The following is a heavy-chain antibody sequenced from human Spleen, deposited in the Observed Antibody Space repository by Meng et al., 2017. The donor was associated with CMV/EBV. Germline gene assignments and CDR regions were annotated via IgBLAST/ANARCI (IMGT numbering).Heavy chain of an antibody. Sequence: GESLKISCAASGFTFSDYYMSWIRQAPGKGLEWVSYISSSGSTIYYADSVKGRFTISRDNAKNSLYLQMNSLRAEDTAVYYCVRDNRGFGDSRMDVWGQGSTVTVSS. CDR1: GFTFSDYY. J-gene: IGHJ6*02. V-gene: IGHV3-11*04. CDR3: VRDNRGFGDSRMDV. D-gene: IGHD3-10*01. CDR2: ISSSGSTI.